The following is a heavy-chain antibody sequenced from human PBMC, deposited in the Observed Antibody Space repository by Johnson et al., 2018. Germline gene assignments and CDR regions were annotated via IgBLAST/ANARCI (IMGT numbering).Heavy chain of an antibody. J-gene: IGHJ2*01. CDR2: IKQDDSET. D-gene: IGHD5-24*01. Sequence: VQLVESGGALVRPGGSLRLSCETSGFTFSANWMTWVRQAPGTGLEWVANIKQDDSETNYGDSVKGRFTVSRDNAKNSLFLQMNTLRAEDTAVYYCARGATIGWIDLGGRGTLVTVS. V-gene: IGHV3-7*03. CDR1: GFTFSANW. CDR3: ARGATIGWIDL.